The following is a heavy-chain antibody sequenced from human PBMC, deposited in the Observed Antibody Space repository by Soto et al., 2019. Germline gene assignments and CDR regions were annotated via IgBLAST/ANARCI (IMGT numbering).Heavy chain of an antibody. D-gene: IGHD2-8*02. V-gene: IGHV4-30-2*01. Sequence: PSETLSLTCAVSGGSISSGGYSWSWIRQPPGKGLEWIGYIYHSGSTYYNPSLKSRVTISVDRSKNQFSLKLTSVTAADTAVYYCARDKITGLLDYWGQGTLVTVSS. J-gene: IGHJ4*02. CDR2: IYHSGST. CDR1: GGSISSGGYS. CDR3: ARDKITGLLDY.